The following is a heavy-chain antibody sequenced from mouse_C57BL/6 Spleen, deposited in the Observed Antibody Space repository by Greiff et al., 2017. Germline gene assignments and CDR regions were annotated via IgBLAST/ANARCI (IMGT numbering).Heavy chain of an antibody. CDR3: ANGPWFAY. J-gene: IGHJ3*01. CDR2: INPSTGGT. Sequence: VQLQQSGPELVKPGASVKISCKASGYSFTGYYMNWVKQSPEKSLEWIGEINPSTGGTTYNQKFKAKATLTVDKSSSTAYMQLKSLTSEDSAVYYCANGPWFAYWGQGTLVTVSA. V-gene: IGHV1-42*01. CDR1: GYSFTGYY. D-gene: IGHD1-1*01.